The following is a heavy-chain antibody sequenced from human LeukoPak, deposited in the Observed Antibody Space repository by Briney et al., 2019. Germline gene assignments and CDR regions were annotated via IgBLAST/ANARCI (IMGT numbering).Heavy chain of an antibody. CDR3: ARGYGSGPSGYYYYYYMDV. CDR2: MNPNSGNT. D-gene: IGHD3-10*01. J-gene: IGHJ6*03. V-gene: IGHV1-8*02. Sequence: RASVKVSCKASGYTFTSYDINWVRQATGQGLEWMGWMNPNSGNTGYAQKFQGRVTMTRDMSTSTVYMELSSLRSEDTAVYYCARGYGSGPSGYYYYYYMDVWGKGTTVTVSS. CDR1: GYTFTSYD.